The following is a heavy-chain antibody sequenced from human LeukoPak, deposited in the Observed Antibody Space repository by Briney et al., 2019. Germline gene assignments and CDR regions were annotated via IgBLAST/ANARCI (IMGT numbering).Heavy chain of an antibody. CDR3: ARASGGYNP. CDR1: GFTFSSYS. Sequence: GGSLRLSCAASGFTFSSYSMNWVRQAPGKGLEWVANIKQDGSEKYYVDSVKGRFTISRDNAKNSLYLQMNSLRAEDTAVYYCARASGGYNPWGQGTLVTVSS. CDR2: IKQDGSEK. J-gene: IGHJ5*02. V-gene: IGHV3-7*01. D-gene: IGHD5-24*01.